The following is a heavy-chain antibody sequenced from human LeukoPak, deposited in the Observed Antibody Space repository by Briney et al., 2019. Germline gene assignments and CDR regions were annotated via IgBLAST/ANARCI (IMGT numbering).Heavy chain of an antibody. CDR1: GFTFSSYA. V-gene: IGHV3-7*01. CDR2: IKQDGSEK. Sequence: GGSLRLSCAASGFTFSSYAMSWVRQAPGKGLEWVANIKQDGSEKYYVDSVKGRFTISRDNAKNSLYLQMNSLRAEDTAVYYCARIRDYSNYPSYYYYYMGVWGKGTTVTVSS. CDR3: ARIRDYSNYPSYYYYYMGV. J-gene: IGHJ6*03. D-gene: IGHD4-11*01.